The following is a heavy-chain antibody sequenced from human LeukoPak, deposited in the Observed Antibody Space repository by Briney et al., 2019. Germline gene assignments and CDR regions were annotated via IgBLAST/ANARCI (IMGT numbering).Heavy chain of an antibody. CDR2: IIPIFGTA. V-gene: IGHV1-69*01. CDR1: GGTFSSYA. J-gene: IGHJ6*03. D-gene: IGHD2-2*01. CDR3: ARNLVVVPAARGYYYYYYMDV. Sequence: SVKVSCKASGGTFSSYAISWVRQAPGQGLEWMGGIIPIFGTANYAQKFQGRVTITADESTSTAYKELSSLRSEDTAVYYCARNLVVVPAARGYYYYYYMDVWGKGTTVTVSS.